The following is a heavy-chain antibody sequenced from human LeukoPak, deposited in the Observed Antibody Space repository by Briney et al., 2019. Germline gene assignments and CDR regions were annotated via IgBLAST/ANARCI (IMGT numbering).Heavy chain of an antibody. Sequence: ASVKVSCKASGYTFTSYYMHWVRQAPGQGLEWMGIINPSGGSTSYAQKFQGRVTMTRDTSTSTVYMELRSLRSDDTAVYYCARGFRDSSSSRAEYFQHWGQGTLVTVSS. CDR1: GYTFTSYY. CDR3: ARGFRDSSSSRAEYFQH. V-gene: IGHV1-46*01. J-gene: IGHJ1*01. D-gene: IGHD6-13*01. CDR2: INPSGGST.